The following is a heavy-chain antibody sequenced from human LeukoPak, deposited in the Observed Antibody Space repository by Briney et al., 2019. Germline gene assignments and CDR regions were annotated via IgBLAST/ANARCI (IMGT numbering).Heavy chain of an antibody. CDR3: ARGNYYDNNGYSPELRY. J-gene: IGHJ4*02. D-gene: IGHD3-22*01. Sequence: ASVLVSCKTSGYTFTDYFIHWLRQAPGQGFEWIGWSDPNTGDTKYEHFQGRVTMTRDTSITTAYMELTRLRSDDTAVCYCARGNYYDNNGYSPELRYWGQGTLVTVSS. V-gene: IGHV1-2*02. CDR2: SDPNTGDT. CDR1: GYTFTDYF.